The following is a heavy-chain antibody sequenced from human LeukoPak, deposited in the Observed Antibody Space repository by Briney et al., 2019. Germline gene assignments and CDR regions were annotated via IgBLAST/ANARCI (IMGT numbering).Heavy chain of an antibody. V-gene: IGHV4-39*07. J-gene: IGHJ4*02. D-gene: IGHD3-22*01. Sequence: QTSETLSLTCTVSGGSISSSSYYWGWIRQPPGKGLEWIGSIYYSGSTYYNPSLKSRVTISVDTSKNQFSLKLSSVTAADTAVYYCARSTREYYYDSSGYYFDYWGQGTLVTVSS. CDR2: IYYSGST. CDR3: ARSTREYYYDSSGYYFDY. CDR1: GGSISSSSYY.